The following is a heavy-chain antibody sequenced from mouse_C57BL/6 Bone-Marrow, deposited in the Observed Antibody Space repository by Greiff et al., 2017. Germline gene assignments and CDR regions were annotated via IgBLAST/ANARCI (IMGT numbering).Heavy chain of an antibody. Sequence: EVMLVESGPGLVKPSQTVFLTCTVTGISITTGNYRWSWIRQFPGNKLEWIGYIYYSGTITYNPSLTSRPTITRDTPKNQFFLEMNSLTAEDKATYCATRYSNYFDNWGQGTTLTVSS. CDR1: GISITTGNYR. D-gene: IGHD2-5*01. CDR2: IYYSGTI. J-gene: IGHJ2*01. V-gene: IGHV3-5*01. CDR3: TRYSNYFDN.